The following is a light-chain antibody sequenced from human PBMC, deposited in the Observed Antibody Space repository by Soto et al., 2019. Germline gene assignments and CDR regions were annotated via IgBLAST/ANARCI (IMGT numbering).Light chain of an antibody. V-gene: IGLV1-44*01. Sequence: QSVLNQPPSASGTPGQRVTISCSGSASNIGSNTVNWYQQLPGTAPKLLMYSFNERPSGVPDRFSGSKSGTSASLAIRGLQFEDEADYYCAAWDDSLNVYVFGTGTKVTVL. CDR2: SFN. CDR3: AAWDDSLNVYV. J-gene: IGLJ1*01. CDR1: ASNIGSNT.